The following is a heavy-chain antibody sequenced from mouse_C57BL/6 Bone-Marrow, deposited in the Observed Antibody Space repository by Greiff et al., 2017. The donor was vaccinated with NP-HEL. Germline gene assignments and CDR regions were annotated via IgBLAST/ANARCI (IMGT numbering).Heavy chain of an antibody. CDR2: IYPGDGDT. CDR1: GYAFSSSW. Sequence: VQLQQSGPELVKPGASVKISCKASGYAFSSSWMNWVKQRPGKGLEWIGRIYPGDGDTNYNGKFKGKATLTADKSSSTAYMQLSSLTSEDSAVYFCARVSYYDYDWFAYWGQGTLVTVSA. J-gene: IGHJ3*01. CDR3: ARVSYYDYDWFAY. D-gene: IGHD2-4*01. V-gene: IGHV1-82*01.